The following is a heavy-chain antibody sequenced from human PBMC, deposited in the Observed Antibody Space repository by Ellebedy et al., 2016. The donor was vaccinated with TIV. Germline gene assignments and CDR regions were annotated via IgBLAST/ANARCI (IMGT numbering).Heavy chain of an antibody. J-gene: IGHJ6*03. D-gene: IGHD6-19*01. CDR3: AKDVREDSSGWESTNYYYFYYMDV. CDR1: GFTFSSYA. CDR2: ISGSGGSR. V-gene: IGHV3-23*01. Sequence: AGSLRLSXAASGFTFSSYAMSWVRQAPGKGLEWVPGISGSGGSRNYADSVKGRVSIARDNSKNTLYLQMNSLRAEDTALYYCAKDVREDSSGWESTNYYYFYYMDVWGKGTTVTVSS.